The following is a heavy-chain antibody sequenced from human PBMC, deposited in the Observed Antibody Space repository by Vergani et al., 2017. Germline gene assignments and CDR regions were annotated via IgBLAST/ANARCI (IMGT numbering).Heavy chain of an antibody. CDR1: GFTFSSYS. Sequence: EVQLVESGGGLVQPGGSLRLSCAASGFTFSSYSMNWVRQAPGKGLEWVSYISSSSTIYYADSVKGRFTISRDNAKNSLYLQMNSLRAEDTAVYYCAKDRYYDFWSGYYTRDNWFDPWGQGTLVTVSS. D-gene: IGHD3-3*01. J-gene: IGHJ5*02. CDR2: ISSSSTI. V-gene: IGHV3-48*01. CDR3: AKDRYYDFWSGYYTRDNWFDP.